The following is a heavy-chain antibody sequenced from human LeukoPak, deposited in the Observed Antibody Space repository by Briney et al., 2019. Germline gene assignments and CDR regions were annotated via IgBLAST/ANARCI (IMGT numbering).Heavy chain of an antibody. J-gene: IGHJ4*02. V-gene: IGHV3-21*04. CDR3: ARHRDGYKAAFDY. D-gene: IGHD5-24*01. CDR1: GFTFNTYT. CDR2: IGRTSTDK. Sequence: GGSLRLSCAASGFTFNTYTMNWVRQAPGKGLEWVSSIGRTSTDKYYADSVKGRFTISRDNAKNSLYLQMNSLRAEDTAVYYCARHRDGYKAAFDYWGQGTLVTVSS.